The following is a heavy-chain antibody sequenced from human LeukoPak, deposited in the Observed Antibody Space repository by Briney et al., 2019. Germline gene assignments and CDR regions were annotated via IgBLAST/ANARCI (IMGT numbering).Heavy chain of an antibody. CDR2: IYYSGST. J-gene: IGHJ5*02. V-gene: IGHV4-39*07. Sequence: SETLSLTCTVSGGSISSSSYYWGWIRQPPGKGLEWIGCIYYSGSTYYNPSLKSRVTISVDTSKNQFSLKLSSVTAADTAVYYCARAKYYYDSSGYYGPFWFDPWGQGTLVTVSS. CDR3: ARAKYYYDSSGYYGPFWFDP. CDR1: GGSISSSSYY. D-gene: IGHD3-22*01.